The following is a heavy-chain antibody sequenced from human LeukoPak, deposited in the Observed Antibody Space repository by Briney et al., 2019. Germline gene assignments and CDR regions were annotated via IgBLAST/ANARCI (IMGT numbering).Heavy chain of an antibody. D-gene: IGHD5-12*01. V-gene: IGHV3-33*01. CDR1: GFTFSSNG. Sequence: WGSLRLSCAASGFTFSSNGMHWVRQAPGKGLEWVAVIWYDGSNKYYADSVKGRFTISRDNSKNTVYLQMNSLRAEDTAVYYCARERGPQRGYSGYDFDYWGQGTLVTVSS. J-gene: IGHJ4*02. CDR3: ARERGPQRGYSGYDFDY. CDR2: IWYDGSNK.